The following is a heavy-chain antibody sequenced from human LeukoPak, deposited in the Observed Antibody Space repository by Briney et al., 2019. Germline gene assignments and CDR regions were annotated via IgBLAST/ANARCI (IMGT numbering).Heavy chain of an antibody. D-gene: IGHD3-22*01. CDR3: ARHVVAVGFDY. CDR1: GFTFSTYT. J-gene: IGHJ4*02. CDR2: VTSSSSYI. Sequence: GGSLRLSCAASGFTFSTYTMNWVRQAPGKGLEWVSSVTSSSSYIYYADSVKGRFTISRDNAKNSLYLQMNSLRVEDTAVYYCARHVVAVGFDYWGQGTLVTVSS. V-gene: IGHV3-21*01.